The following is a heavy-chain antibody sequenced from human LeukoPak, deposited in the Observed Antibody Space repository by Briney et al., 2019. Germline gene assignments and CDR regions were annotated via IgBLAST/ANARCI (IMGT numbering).Heavy chain of an antibody. CDR1: GFAFSSYG. CDR2: ISGSGSNT. V-gene: IGHV3-23*01. D-gene: IGHD6-19*01. Sequence: GGSLRLSCAASGFAFSSYGMSWVRQAPGKGLEWVSLISGSGSNTYYADSVKGRFTISRDNSKNTLYLQMNSLRAEDTAVYYCARDLAVAGYFDYWGQGTLVTVSS. CDR3: ARDLAVAGYFDY. J-gene: IGHJ4*02.